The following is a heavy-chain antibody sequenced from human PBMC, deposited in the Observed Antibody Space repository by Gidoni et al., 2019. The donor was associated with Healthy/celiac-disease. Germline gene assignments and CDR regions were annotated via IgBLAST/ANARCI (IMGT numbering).Heavy chain of an antibody. J-gene: IGHJ4*02. CDR1: GGTFSSYA. CDR3: ARDRFGEGYFDY. CDR2: IIPILGIA. V-gene: IGHV1-69*04. Sequence: QVQLVQSGAEVKKPGSSVKVSCKASGGTFSSYAISWVRQAPGQGLEWMGRIIPILGIANYAQKFQGRVTITADNSTSTAYMELSSLRSEDTAVYYCARDRFGEGYFDYWGQGTLVTVSS. D-gene: IGHD3-16*01.